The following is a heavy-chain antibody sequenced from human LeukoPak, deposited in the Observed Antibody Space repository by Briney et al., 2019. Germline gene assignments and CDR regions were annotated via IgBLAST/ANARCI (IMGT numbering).Heavy chain of an antibody. CDR3: ARDADFGGNSRLGFQF. CDR2: ISVDGSHD. CDR1: GFTFTNYA. V-gene: IGHV3-30*03. Sequence: GGSLRLSCAASGFTFTNYALHWVRQAPGKGLEWVALISVDGSHDYYADSVKGRVSISRDNSNNTLFLQVNSLSPEDTAVYYCARDADFGGNSRLGFQFWGQGTLATVSS. D-gene: IGHD4-23*01. J-gene: IGHJ4*02.